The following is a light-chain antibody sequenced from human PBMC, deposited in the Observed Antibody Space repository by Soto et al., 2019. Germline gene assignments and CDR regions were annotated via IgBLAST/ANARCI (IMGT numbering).Light chain of an antibody. CDR2: GTY. CDR1: QSISGNY. CDR3: QQYNNWRT. Sequence: EVVLTQSPGTLSLSPGERVTLSCRASQSISGNYLAWYQHKPGQAPRLLISGTYTRATGIPDRFSGSGSGTDFTLTISGLKSEDFAVYYCQQYNNWRTFGQGTKVDIK. V-gene: IGKV3-20*01. J-gene: IGKJ1*01.